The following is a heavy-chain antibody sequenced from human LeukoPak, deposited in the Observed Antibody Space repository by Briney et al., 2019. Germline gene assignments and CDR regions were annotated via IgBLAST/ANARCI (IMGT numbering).Heavy chain of an antibody. CDR2: IYYSGST. V-gene: IGHV4-59*01. J-gene: IGHJ4*02. CDR3: ARFYGSGWSIIDY. D-gene: IGHD6-19*01. CDR1: GGSISSYY. Sequence: EPSETLSLTCTVSGGSISSYYWSWIRQPPGKGLEWIGYIYYSGSTNCNPSLKSRVTISVDTSKNQFSLKLSSVTAADTAVYYCARFYGSGWSIIDYWGQGTLVTVSS.